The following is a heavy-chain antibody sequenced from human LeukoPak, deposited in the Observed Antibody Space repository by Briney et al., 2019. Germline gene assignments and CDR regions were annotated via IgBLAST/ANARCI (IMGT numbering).Heavy chain of an antibody. V-gene: IGHV4-59*01. Sequence: PSETLSLTCTVSGGSISRYYWSWIRQPPGKGLEWIGYIYYSGSTNYNPSLKSRVTISVDTSKNQFSLKLSSVTAADTAVYYCARGRATRGWFDPWGQGTLVTVSS. D-gene: IGHD1-26*01. J-gene: IGHJ5*02. CDR2: IYYSGST. CDR3: ARGRATRGWFDP. CDR1: GGSISRYY.